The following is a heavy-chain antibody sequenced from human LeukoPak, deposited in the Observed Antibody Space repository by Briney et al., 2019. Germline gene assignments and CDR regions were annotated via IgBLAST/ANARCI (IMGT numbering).Heavy chain of an antibody. J-gene: IGHJ4*02. CDR3: ARALNRSIAAAASRSFDY. CDR2: IYDSGST. Sequence: SETLSLTCTVSGGSIRSSYYYWGWIRQPPGKGLEWIGSIYDSGSTYYNPSLKSRVTISVDTSKNQFSLKLSSVTAADTAVYYCARALNRSIAAAASRSFDYWGQGTLVTVSS. V-gene: IGHV4-39*01. CDR1: GGSIRSSYYY. D-gene: IGHD6-13*01.